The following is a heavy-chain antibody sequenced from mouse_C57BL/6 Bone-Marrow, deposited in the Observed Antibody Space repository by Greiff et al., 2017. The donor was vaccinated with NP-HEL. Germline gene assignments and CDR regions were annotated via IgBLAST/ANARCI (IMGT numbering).Heavy chain of an antibody. J-gene: IGHJ1*03. V-gene: IGHV5-4*01. Sequence: EVKLMESGGGLVKPGGSLKLSCAASGFTFSSYAMSWVRQTPEKRLEWVATISDGGSYTYYPDNVKGRFTISRDNAKNNLYLQMSHLKSEDTAMYYCARDRITTVVVRWYFDVWGTGTTVTVSS. CDR2: ISDGGSYT. D-gene: IGHD1-1*01. CDR1: GFTFSSYA. CDR3: ARDRITTVVVRWYFDV.